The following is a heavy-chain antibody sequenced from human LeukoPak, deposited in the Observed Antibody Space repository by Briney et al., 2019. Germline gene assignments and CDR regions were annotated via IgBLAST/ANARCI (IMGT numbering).Heavy chain of an antibody. CDR2: IYSGGST. CDR3: ARDRSECSGGSCYSGGFDY. Sequence: PGGSLRLSCAASGFTVSSNNMSWVRQAPGKGLEWVSVIYSGGSTYYADSVKGRFTISRDNSKNTLYLQMNGLRAEDTAVYYCARDRSECSGGSCYSGGFDYWGQGTLVTVSS. D-gene: IGHD2-15*01. CDR1: GFTVSSNN. J-gene: IGHJ4*02. V-gene: IGHV3-53*01.